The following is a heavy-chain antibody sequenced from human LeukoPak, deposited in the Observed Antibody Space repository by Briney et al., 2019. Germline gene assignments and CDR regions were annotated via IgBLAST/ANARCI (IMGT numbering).Heavy chain of an antibody. CDR1: GASMNTHY. D-gene: IGHD5-18*01. Sequence: SETLSLTCAVSGASMNTHYWSWMRQPPGKGLEWIGYMLDTVTTKDNPSLKSRFTLSADTSKNQFSLRLTSVTAADTAVYYCATIKRGNIFGYFDFWGQGIPVTVSS. CDR2: MLDTVTT. J-gene: IGHJ4*02. CDR3: ATIKRGNIFGYFDF. V-gene: IGHV4-59*11.